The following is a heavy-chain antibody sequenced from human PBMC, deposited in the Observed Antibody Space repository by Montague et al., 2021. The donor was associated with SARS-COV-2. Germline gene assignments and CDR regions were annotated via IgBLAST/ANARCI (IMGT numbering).Heavy chain of an antibody. CDR2: IGTAGDT. D-gene: IGHD3-10*01. CDR3: ARSITMVRGVRYYYGMDV. J-gene: IGHJ6*02. CDR1: GFTFSSYD. Sequence: SLRLFCAASGFTFSSYDMHWVRQATGKGLEWVSAIGTAGDTYYPGSVKGRFTISRENAKNSLYLQMNSLRAGDTAVYYCARSITMVRGVRYYYGMDVWGQGTTVTVSS. V-gene: IGHV3-13*04.